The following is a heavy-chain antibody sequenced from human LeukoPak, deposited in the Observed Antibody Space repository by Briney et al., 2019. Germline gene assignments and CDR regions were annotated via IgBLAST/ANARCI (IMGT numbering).Heavy chain of an antibody. CDR1: GFTFSTYG. CDR3: ARASGPFDY. D-gene: IGHD3-10*01. V-gene: IGHV3-33*01. CDR2: IWNDGSNK. J-gene: IGHJ4*02. Sequence: GGSLRLSCAASGFTFSTYGMHWVRQAPGKGLEWVAVIWNDGSNKYYADSVKGRFTTSRDNSKNTLYLQMHSLRAEDTAVYSCARASGPFDYWGQGTLVTVSS.